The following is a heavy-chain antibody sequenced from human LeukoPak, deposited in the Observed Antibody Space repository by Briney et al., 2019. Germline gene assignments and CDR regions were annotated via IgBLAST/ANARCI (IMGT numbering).Heavy chain of an antibody. Sequence: GASVKVSCKASGGTFSSYAISWVRQAPGQGLEWMGGIIPIFGTANYAQKFQGRDTITTDESTSTAYMELSSLRSEDTAVYYCARDKGYCSGGSCYWFDYWGQGTLVTVSS. D-gene: IGHD2-15*01. CDR2: IIPIFGTA. J-gene: IGHJ4*02. CDR3: ARDKGYCSGGSCYWFDY. CDR1: GGTFSSYA. V-gene: IGHV1-69*05.